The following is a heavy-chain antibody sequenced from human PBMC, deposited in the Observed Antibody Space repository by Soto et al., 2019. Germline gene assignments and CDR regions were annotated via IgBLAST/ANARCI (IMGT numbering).Heavy chain of an antibody. J-gene: IGHJ4*02. CDR3: ARAGVGATPNDY. V-gene: IGHV1-3*01. CDR1: GYTFTSYA. CDR2: VNAGNGNT. Sequence: ASVKVSCKASGYTFTSYAMHWVRQAPGQRLEWMGWVNAGNGNTKYSQKFQGRVTITRDTSASTAYMELSSLRSEDTAVYYCARAGVGATPNDYWGQGTLVTVSS. D-gene: IGHD1-26*01.